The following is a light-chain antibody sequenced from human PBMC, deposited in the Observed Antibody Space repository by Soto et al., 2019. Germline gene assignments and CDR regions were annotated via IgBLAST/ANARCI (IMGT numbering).Light chain of an antibody. CDR2: DAS. CDR3: QQYNSYPQT. CDR1: QSIRTW. Sequence: DVQITQSPSTRSATVGDRVTITCRASQSIRTWLAWYQPKPGKAPKXLIYDASSLAVGVPSRFSGSGSGTEFTLTISSLQPDDFATYYCQQYNSYPQTFGQGTQVDIK. J-gene: IGKJ1*01. V-gene: IGKV1-5*01.